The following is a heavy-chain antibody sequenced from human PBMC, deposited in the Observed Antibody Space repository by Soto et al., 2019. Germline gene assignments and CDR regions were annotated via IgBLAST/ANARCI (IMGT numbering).Heavy chain of an antibody. CDR3: ATYRVVEAGTSLPYFEY. V-gene: IGHV1-69*01. CDR1: GGTFSSYA. J-gene: IGHJ4*02. Sequence: QVQLVQSGAEVKKSGSSVKVSCKASGGTFSSYAISWVRQAPGQGLEWMGGIIPIFGTTNYAQKFQGRVTITAHESTSTAYMELSSLTSGATAIYYCATYRVVEAGTSLPYFEYWGQGTLVTFSS. CDR2: IIPIFGTT. D-gene: IGHD1-1*01.